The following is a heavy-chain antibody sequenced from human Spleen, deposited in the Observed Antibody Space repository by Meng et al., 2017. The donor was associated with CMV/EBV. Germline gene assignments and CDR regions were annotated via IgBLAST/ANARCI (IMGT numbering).Heavy chain of an antibody. D-gene: IGHD5-24*01. CDR1: GFTFTRYG. CDR2: IWYDGSNK. Sequence: GGSLRLSCAASGFTFTRYGMHWVRQAPGKGLEWVALIWYDGSNKYYADSVMGRFTISRDYSKHTLYLQMNNLRVEDTAVYYCARKGPGLERNDGHAFDIWGQGTMVTVSS. J-gene: IGHJ3*02. V-gene: IGHV3-33*01. CDR3: ARKGPGLERNDGHAFDI.